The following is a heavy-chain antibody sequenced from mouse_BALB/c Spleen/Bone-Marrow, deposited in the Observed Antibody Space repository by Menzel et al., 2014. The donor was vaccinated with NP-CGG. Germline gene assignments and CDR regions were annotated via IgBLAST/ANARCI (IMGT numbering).Heavy chain of an antibody. V-gene: IGHV7-3*02. J-gene: IGHJ3*01. Sequence: EVMLVESGGGLVQPGGSLRLSCATSGFTFTDYYVSWVRQPPGKALEWLGFIRNKANGYTTEYSASVKGRFTISRDNSQSILYLQMNTLRAEDSATYYCARDRRYDLAWFAYWGQGTLVTVSA. CDR1: GFTFTDYY. CDR3: ARDRRYDLAWFAY. CDR2: IRNKANGYTT. D-gene: IGHD2-14*01.